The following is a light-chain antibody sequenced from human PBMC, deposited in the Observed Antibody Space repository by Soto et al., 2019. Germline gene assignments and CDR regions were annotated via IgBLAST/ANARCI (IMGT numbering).Light chain of an antibody. V-gene: IGLV2-14*01. CDR3: KSYTSSNNRV. CDR1: TSNVGGYSR. Sequence: YGLSHPGSVSRSPRQSSPIACTGTTSNVGGYSRVSWYQHHPGKAPKLMIYEVSDRPSGVSNRFSGSKSGNTASLTISGLQAEEEADYYCKSYTSSNNRVLGTGSKVTV. J-gene: IGLJ1*01. CDR2: EVS.